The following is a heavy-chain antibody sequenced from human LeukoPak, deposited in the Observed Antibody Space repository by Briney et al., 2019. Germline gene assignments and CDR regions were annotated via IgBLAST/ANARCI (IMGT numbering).Heavy chain of an antibody. V-gene: IGHV3-23*01. J-gene: IGHJ4*02. CDR2: ISGSGGST. CDR1: GFTFSSYA. D-gene: IGHD3-9*01. Sequence: SGGSLRLSCAASGFTFSSYAMSWVRQAPGKGLEWVSAISGSGGSTYYADSVKGRFPISRDNSKNTLYLQMNSLRAEDTAVYYCAKDSSPGYFDWLSSRVPDYWGQGTLVTVSS. CDR3: AKDSSPGYFDWLSSRVPDY.